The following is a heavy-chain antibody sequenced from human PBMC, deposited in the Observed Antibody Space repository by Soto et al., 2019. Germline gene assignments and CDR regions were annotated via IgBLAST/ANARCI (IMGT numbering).Heavy chain of an antibody. V-gene: IGHV1-18*01. D-gene: IGHD2-2*01. J-gene: IGHJ6*02. CDR2: ISAYNGNT. CDR3: ARDPRGSLYCSSTSCYYYYYYGMDV. CDR1: GYTFTSYG. Sequence: ASVKVSCKASGYTFTSYGISWVRQAPGQGLEWMGWISAYNGNTNYAQKLQGRVTMTTDTSTSTAYMELRSLRSDDTAVYYCARDPRGSLYCSSTSCYYYYYYGMDVWGQGTTVTVSS.